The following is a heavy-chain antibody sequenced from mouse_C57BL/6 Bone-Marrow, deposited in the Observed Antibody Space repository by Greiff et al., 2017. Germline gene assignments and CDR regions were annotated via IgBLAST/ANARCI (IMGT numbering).Heavy chain of an antibody. CDR3: ARPYYSNYWYFDV. V-gene: IGHV1-55*01. CDR1: GYTFTSYW. Sequence: QLQESGAELVKPGASVKMSCKASGYTFTSYWITWVKQRPGQGLEWIGDIYPGSGSTNYNEKFKSKATLTVDTSSSTAYMQLSSLTSEDSAVYYCARPYYSNYWYFDVWGTGTTVTVSS. J-gene: IGHJ1*03. D-gene: IGHD2-5*01. CDR2: IYPGSGST.